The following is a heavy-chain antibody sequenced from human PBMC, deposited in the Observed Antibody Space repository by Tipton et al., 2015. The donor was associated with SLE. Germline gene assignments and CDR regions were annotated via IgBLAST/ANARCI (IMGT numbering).Heavy chain of an antibody. V-gene: IGHV1-18*01. J-gene: IGHJ4*02. CDR1: GYTFKSYG. CDR3: ASGYSSSWAFDY. Sequence: QLVQSGAEVKKPGASVKVSCKASGYTFKSYGISWVRQAPGQGLEWMGWINTYKGSTNFAQKLQGRVTMTTDTSTSTVYMELSSLRSEDTAVYCCASGYSSSWAFDYWGQGTLVTVSS. CDR2: INTYKGST. D-gene: IGHD6-13*01.